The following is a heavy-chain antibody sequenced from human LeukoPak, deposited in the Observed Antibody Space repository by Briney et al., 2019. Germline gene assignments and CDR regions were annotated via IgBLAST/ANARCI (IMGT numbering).Heavy chain of an antibody. CDR1: GYTSTSFG. D-gene: IGHD1-26*01. J-gene: IGHJ5*02. Sequence: ASVKVSCKTSGYTSTSFGISWVRQAPGQGLEWMGWINAYNGNTNYAQKIQGRVTMTTDTSTSTAYMELNSLRSDDTAVYYCARDPRIVGSTPDWFDPWGQGTLVTVSS. CDR3: ARDPRIVGSTPDWFDP. V-gene: IGHV1-18*01. CDR2: INAYNGNT.